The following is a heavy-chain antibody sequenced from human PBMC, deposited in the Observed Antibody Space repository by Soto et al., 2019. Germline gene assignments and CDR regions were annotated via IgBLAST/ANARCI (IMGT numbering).Heavy chain of an antibody. D-gene: IGHD3-10*01. Sequence: QVQLVQSGAEVKKPGSSVKVSCRASGGTFIDYAIGWVRQAPGQGLEWMGGITPFYGRTNYAQSFQGAVTITADSLMSEVYMELSSLKSEDTAVYYCVRYPLVRGDVRGIGVWGQGTTISVSS. V-gene: IGHV1-69*06. CDR1: GGTFIDYA. CDR3: VRYPLVRGDVRGIGV. J-gene: IGHJ6*02. CDR2: ITPFYGRT.